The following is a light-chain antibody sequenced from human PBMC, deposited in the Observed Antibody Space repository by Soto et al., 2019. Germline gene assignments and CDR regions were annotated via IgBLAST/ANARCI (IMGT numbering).Light chain of an antibody. V-gene: IGKV3-20*01. J-gene: IGKJ1*01. CDR2: GAS. Sequence: EIVLTQSPGTLSLSPGERATLSCRASPSVSSSYLAWYQQKPGQAPRLLIYGASSRATGIPDRFSGSGSGTDFTLTISRLEPEDFAAYYCQQYGSSPRTFGQGTKVEIK. CDR3: QQYGSSPRT. CDR1: PSVSSSY.